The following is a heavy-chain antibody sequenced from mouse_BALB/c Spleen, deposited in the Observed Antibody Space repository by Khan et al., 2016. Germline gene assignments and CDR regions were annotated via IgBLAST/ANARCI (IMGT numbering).Heavy chain of an antibody. D-gene: IGHD2-2*01. Sequence: QVQLKESGPGLVAPSQSLSITCTVSGFSLTSYGVHWVRQPPGKGLEWLGVIWAGGSTNYNSALMSRLSISKDNSKSQVFLKMNSLQTDDTAMFYCARDRDYGYDVGFDYWGQGTTRTVSS. CDR3: ARDRDYGYDVGFDY. CDR1: GFSLTSYG. J-gene: IGHJ2*01. V-gene: IGHV2-9*02. CDR2: IWAGGST.